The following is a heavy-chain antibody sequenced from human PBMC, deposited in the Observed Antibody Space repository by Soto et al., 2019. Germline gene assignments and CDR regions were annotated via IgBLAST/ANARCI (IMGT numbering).Heavy chain of an antibody. CDR2: ISGSGNYI. D-gene: IGHD2-21*01. V-gene: IGHV3-23*01. CDR3: AKKSITTGAYNWFDS. CDR1: GFTFSSYA. J-gene: IGHJ5*01. Sequence: GGSLRLSCSDSGFTFSSYAMTWVRQAPGKGLEWVSAISGSGNYIYYADSVKGRFTISRDSSKNTLYLQMNSLRAEDTAVYYCAKKSITTGAYNWFDSWGQGTLVTVSS.